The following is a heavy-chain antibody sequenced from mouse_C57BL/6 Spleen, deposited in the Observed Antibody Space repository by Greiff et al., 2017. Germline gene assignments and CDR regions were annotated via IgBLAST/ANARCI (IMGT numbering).Heavy chain of an antibody. CDR2: ISYDGSN. Sequence: DVKLQESGPGLVKPSQSLSLTCSVTGYSITSGYYWNWIRQFPGNQLEWMGYISYDGSNNYNPSLKNRISITRDTSKNQFFLKLNSVTTEDTATYYCARGDDYDAGVYAMDYWGQGTSVTVSS. D-gene: IGHD2-4*01. V-gene: IGHV3-6*01. CDR1: GYSITSGYY. CDR3: ARGDDYDAGVYAMDY. J-gene: IGHJ4*01.